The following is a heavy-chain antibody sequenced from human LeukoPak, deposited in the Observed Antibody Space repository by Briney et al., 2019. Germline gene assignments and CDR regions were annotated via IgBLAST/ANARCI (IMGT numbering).Heavy chain of an antibody. Sequence: SETLSLTCTVSGVSISSAGYFWTWIRQHPGKGLEWIGYIHHSGSTSYNPSLKSRLTISADTSKKQYSLKLNSVTAADTAVYYCARNFHGDPVNYYLDYWGHGTLVTVSS. D-gene: IGHD2-21*02. CDR2: IHHSGST. CDR1: GVSISSAGYF. CDR3: ARNFHGDPVNYYLDY. J-gene: IGHJ4*01. V-gene: IGHV4-31*03.